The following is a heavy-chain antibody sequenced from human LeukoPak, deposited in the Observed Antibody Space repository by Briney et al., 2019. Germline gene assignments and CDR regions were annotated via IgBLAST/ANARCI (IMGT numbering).Heavy chain of an antibody. CDR3: ARAGPSSSWHQFDY. Sequence: GGSLRLSCAASGFTVSRNYMSWVRQAPGKGLEWVSVIYSGGRTYYADSVKGGFTISRDNSKNTLYLQMNRLRAEDTAVYYCARAGPSSSWHQFDYWGQGTLVTVSS. V-gene: IGHV3-66*01. D-gene: IGHD6-13*01. J-gene: IGHJ4*02. CDR2: IYSGGRT. CDR1: GFTVSRNY.